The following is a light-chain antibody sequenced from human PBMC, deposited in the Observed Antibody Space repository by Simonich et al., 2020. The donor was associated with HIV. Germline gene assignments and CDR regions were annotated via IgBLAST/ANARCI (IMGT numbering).Light chain of an antibody. CDR2: DAS. J-gene: IGKJ2*01. V-gene: IGKV3-11*01. Sequence: EIVLTQSPATLSLSPGERATLFCRASQSVRSQLAWYQQKPGQAPRLLIYDASNRATGIPARVSGSGSGTDFTLTVSSLEPEDFAVYYCQQDYNLPMYTFGQGTKLEIK. CDR1: QSVRSQ. CDR3: QQDYNLPMYT.